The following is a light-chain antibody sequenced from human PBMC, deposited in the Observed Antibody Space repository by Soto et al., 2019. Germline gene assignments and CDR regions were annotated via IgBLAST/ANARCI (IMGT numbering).Light chain of an antibody. CDR3: QKYNSAPWT. V-gene: IGKV1-27*01. CDR2: AAS. Sequence: DIQMTQSPSSVSASVGDRVTITCRASQGIGSYLAWYQQKPGKVPKLLIYAASTLQSGVPSRFSGSGSGTDFTLTISSLQPEDVATYYCQKYNSAPWTFGQGTKVDI. J-gene: IGKJ1*01. CDR1: QGIGSY.